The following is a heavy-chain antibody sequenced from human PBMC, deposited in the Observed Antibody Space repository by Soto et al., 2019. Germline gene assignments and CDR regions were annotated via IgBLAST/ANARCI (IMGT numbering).Heavy chain of an antibody. CDR1: GFTFNTYW. Sequence: GGSLRLSCAASGFTFNTYWMHWFRQAPGKGLVWVSRINSGGGTTTYADSVKGRFTISRDNSKNTLYLQMNSLRAEDTAVYYCAREWFGELSPRYNWFDPWGQGTLVTVSS. CDR2: INSGGGTT. D-gene: IGHD3-10*01. CDR3: AREWFGELSPRYNWFDP. J-gene: IGHJ5*02. V-gene: IGHV3-74*01.